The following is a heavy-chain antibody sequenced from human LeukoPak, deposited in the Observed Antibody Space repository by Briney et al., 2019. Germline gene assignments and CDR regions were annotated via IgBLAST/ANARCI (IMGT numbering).Heavy chain of an antibody. CDR2: ISAYNGNT. CDR1: GYTFTSYG. J-gene: IGHJ5*02. D-gene: IGHD2-2*01. CDR3: ARYCSSTSCFGGFDP. V-gene: IGHV1-18*01. Sequence: ASVKVSCKASGYTFTSYGISWVRQAPGQWLEWMGWISAYNGNTNYAQKLQGRVTMTTDTSTSTAYMELRSLRSDDTAVYCCARYCSSTSCFGGFDPWGQGTLVTVSS.